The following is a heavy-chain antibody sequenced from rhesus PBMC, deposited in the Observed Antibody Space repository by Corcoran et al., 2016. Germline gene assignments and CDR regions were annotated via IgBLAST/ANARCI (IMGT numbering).Heavy chain of an antibody. D-gene: IGHD5-30*01. CDR2: ISYTGGST. J-gene: IGHJ4*01. CDR1: GFNFSTYG. CDR3: AKDRGYSGYSFFNY. Sequence: DVQLVETGGGLVQPGGSLRLSWAASGFNFSTYGMCWVRQTPGKGLGLVSCISYTGGSTYYADSGKGRFTISRDSSKSTLFLQMNSLRTEDTAVYYCAKDRGYSGYSFFNYWGQGVLVTVSS. V-gene: IGHV3S5*01.